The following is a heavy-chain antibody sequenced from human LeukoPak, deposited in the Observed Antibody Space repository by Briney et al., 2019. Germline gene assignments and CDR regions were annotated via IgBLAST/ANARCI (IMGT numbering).Heavy chain of an antibody. J-gene: IGHJ4*02. CDR3: AGNYYGSGSYYSEDRY. Sequence: SQTLSLTCTVSGGSISSGNYYWRWIRQPAGKGLEWIGRIYTSGTTNYNPSLKSRVTISLNTSKNQFSLKLSSVTAADTAVYYCAGNYYGSGSYYSEDRYWGQGTLVTVSS. D-gene: IGHD3-10*01. V-gene: IGHV4-61*02. CDR2: IYTSGTT. CDR1: GGSISSGNYY.